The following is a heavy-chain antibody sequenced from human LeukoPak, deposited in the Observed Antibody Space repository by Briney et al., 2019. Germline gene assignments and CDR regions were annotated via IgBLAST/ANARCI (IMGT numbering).Heavy chain of an antibody. CDR3: ARDRYSSSSPNYYYYGMDV. Sequence: SETLSLTCAVSGGSISSGGYSWSWIRQPPGKGLEWIGYIYHSGSTYYNPSLKSRVTISVDRSKNQLSLKLSSVTAADTAVYYCARDRYSSSSPNYYYYGMDVWGQGTTVTVSS. CDR1: GGSISSGGYS. CDR2: IYHSGST. D-gene: IGHD6-6*01. V-gene: IGHV4-30-2*01. J-gene: IGHJ6*02.